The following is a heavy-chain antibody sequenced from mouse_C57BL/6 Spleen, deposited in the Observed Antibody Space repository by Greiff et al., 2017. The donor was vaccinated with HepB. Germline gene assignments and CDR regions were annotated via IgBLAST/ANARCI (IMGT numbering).Heavy chain of an antibody. CDR3: ARSYDYYWYFDV. D-gene: IGHD2-4*01. CDR2: INPNNGGT. J-gene: IGHJ1*03. Sequence: EVKLQQSGPELVKPGASVKISCKASGYTFTDYYMNWVKQSHGKSLEWIGDINPNNGGTSYNQKFKGKATLTVDKSSSTAYMELRSLTSEDSAVYYCARSYDYYWYFDVWGTGTTVTVSS. V-gene: IGHV1-26*01. CDR1: GYTFTDYY.